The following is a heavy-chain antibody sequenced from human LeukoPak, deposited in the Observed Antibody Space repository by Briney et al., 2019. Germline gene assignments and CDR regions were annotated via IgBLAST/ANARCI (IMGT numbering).Heavy chain of an antibody. Sequence: PSETLSLTCTVSGYSISGGYYWGWIRPSPGKGPEWIATIFHNGSIYYNPSLKSRVTLSVDTSKNQFSLKLNSVTAADTAVYYCARMGVSYYYDSSTYYPIAFDVWGQGTMVTVSS. CDR3: ARMGVSYYYDSSTYYPIAFDV. CDR2: IFHNGSI. D-gene: IGHD3-22*01. V-gene: IGHV4-38-2*02. J-gene: IGHJ3*01. CDR1: GYSISGGYY.